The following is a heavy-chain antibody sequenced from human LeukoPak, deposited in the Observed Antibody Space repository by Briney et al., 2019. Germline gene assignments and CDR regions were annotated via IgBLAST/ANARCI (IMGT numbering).Heavy chain of an antibody. CDR1: GFTFSSYD. Sequence: GGSLRLSCAASGFTFSSYDMHWVRQATGKGLEWVSAIGTAGDTYYPGSVKGRFTISRENAKNSLYLQMNSLKTEDTAVYYCTRARYGDYGDYWGQGTLVTVSS. J-gene: IGHJ4*02. V-gene: IGHV3-13*01. D-gene: IGHD4-17*01. CDR3: TRARYGDYGDY. CDR2: IGTAGDT.